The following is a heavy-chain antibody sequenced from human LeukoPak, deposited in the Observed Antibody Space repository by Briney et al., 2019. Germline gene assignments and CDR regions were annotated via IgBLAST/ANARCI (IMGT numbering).Heavy chain of an antibody. V-gene: IGHV4-34*01. Sequence: SETLSLTCAVYGGSFSDYYWTWIRQPPGKGLEWIGEINHSGSTNYNPSLKSRVTLSADTSKSQFSLKVNSATAADTAVYYCARVYDSRGSYLAYWGQGTLVTVSS. D-gene: IGHD3-22*01. CDR2: INHSGST. CDR1: GGSFSDYY. CDR3: ARVYDSRGSYLAY. J-gene: IGHJ4*02.